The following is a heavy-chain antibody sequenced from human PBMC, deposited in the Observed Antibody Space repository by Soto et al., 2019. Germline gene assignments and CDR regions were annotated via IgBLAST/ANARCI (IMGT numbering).Heavy chain of an antibody. D-gene: IGHD4-17*01. CDR1: GGSISSSSYY. J-gene: IGHJ5*02. CDR2: IYYSGST. Sequence: PSETLSLTCTVSGGSISSSSYYWGWIRQPPGKGLEWIGSIYYSGSTYYNPSLKSRVTISVDTSKNQFSLNLRSVTAADTAIYYCARFPDYGAYVAPWGQGTLVTVSS. CDR3: ARFPDYGAYVAP. V-gene: IGHV4-39*07.